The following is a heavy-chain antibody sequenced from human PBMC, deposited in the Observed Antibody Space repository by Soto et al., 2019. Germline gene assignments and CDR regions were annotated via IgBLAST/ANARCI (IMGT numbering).Heavy chain of an antibody. CDR2: INPNSGGT. Sequence: GASVKVSCKASGYTFAGYSIHWARQAPGEGLEWMGWINPNSGGTNYAQKFQGWVTMTRDTSISTAYMELSRLRSDDTAVYYCARARTRITIFEVAINWFDRWGQGNMVNVSS. V-gene: IGHV1-2*04. D-gene: IGHD3-3*01. CDR3: ARARTRITIFEVAINWFDR. CDR1: GYTFAGYS. J-gene: IGHJ5*02.